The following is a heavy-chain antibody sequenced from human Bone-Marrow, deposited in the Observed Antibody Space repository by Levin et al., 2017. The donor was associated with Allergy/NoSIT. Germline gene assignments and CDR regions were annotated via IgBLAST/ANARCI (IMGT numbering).Heavy chain of an antibody. CDR3: ARGWFGELLSH. J-gene: IGHJ4*02. Sequence: SCAASWFTVSSNYMSWVRQAPGKGPEWVSVIYSGGSTYYADSVKGRFTISRDNSKNTLYLQMNSLRAEDTAVYYCARGWFGELLSHWGQGTLVTVSS. D-gene: IGHD3-10*01. CDR1: WFTVSSNY. V-gene: IGHV3-53*01. CDR2: IYSGGST.